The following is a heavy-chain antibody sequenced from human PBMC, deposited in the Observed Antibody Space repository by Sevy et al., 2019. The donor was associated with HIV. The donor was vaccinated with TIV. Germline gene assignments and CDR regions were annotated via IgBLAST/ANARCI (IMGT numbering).Heavy chain of an antibody. D-gene: IGHD3-10*01. J-gene: IGHJ6*02. V-gene: IGHV3-49*03. CDR2: IRSKVYGGTT. CDR3: SRADYYGSDGGYYGMDV. Sequence: GGCLRLSCKVSGFTFGDYVMTWFRQAPGKGLEWVGFIRSKVYGGTTEYAASVKGRCIISRDDSKSIAYLRMNSLKTEDTGVYYCSRADYYGSDGGYYGMDVWGQGTTVTVSS. CDR1: GFTFGDYV.